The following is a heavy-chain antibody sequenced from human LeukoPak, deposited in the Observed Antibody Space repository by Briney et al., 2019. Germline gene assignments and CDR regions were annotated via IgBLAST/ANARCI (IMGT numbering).Heavy chain of an antibody. Sequence: SETLSLTCTVSGGSISSSSYYWGWIRQPPGKGLEWFGRIYYSGSTYSHPSLRRRFTISVDATKNQFSLKLSSVTAADAVVYYCARHPVLRYFDWLLTSGYWGQGTLVTVSS. CDR1: GGSISSSSYY. CDR2: IYYSGST. CDR3: ARHPVLRYFDWLLTSGY. D-gene: IGHD3-9*01. J-gene: IGHJ4*02. V-gene: IGHV4-39*01.